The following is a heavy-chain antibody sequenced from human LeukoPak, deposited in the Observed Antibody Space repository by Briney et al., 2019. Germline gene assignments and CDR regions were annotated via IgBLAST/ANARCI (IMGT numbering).Heavy chain of an antibody. J-gene: IGHJ4*02. Sequence: GGSLRLSCAASGFTFSSYSMNWVRQAPGKGLEWVSSISTSSSYIYYADSVKGRFTISRDNAKSSLYLQMNSLRAEDTAIYYCARSPLADYFDYWGQGTLVTVSS. CDR2: ISTSSSYI. CDR3: ARSPLADYFDY. CDR1: GFTFSSYS. V-gene: IGHV3-21*01. D-gene: IGHD3-3*02.